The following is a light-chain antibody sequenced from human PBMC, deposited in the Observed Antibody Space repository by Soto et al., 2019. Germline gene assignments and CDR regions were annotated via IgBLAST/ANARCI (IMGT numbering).Light chain of an antibody. CDR3: QSYDNSLSARV. Sequence: QSVLTQPPSVSGAPGQRVTISCTGSSSNIGAGYDVHWYQQLPGTAPKLLIYGNSNRPSGVPDRFYGSKSGTSASLAITGLQAEDEADYYCQSYDNSLSARVFGGGTKVTV. CDR2: GNS. CDR1: SSNIGAGYD. V-gene: IGLV1-40*01. J-gene: IGLJ2*01.